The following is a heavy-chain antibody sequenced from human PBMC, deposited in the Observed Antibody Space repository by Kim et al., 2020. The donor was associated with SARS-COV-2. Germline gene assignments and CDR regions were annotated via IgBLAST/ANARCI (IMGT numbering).Heavy chain of an antibody. V-gene: IGHV4-59*01. CDR2: IYYSGST. CDR3: SRDVGDDAFDI. CDR1: GGSISSYY. J-gene: IGHJ3*02. Sequence: SETLSLTCTVSGGSISSYYWSWIRQPPGKGLEWIGYIYYSGSTNYNPSLKSRVTISVDTSKNQFSLKLSSVTAPDTAVYYCSRDVGDDAFDIWGQGTMVT.